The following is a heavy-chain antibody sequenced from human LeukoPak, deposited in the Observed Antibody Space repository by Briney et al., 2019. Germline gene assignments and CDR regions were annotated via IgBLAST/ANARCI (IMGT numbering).Heavy chain of an antibody. CDR2: ISGSGGST. D-gene: IGHD2-15*01. Sequence: QPGGSLRLSCAASGFTFSSYAMSWVRQAPGKGLEWVSAISGSGGSTYYADSVKGRFTISRDNSKNTLYLQMNSLRAEDTAVYYCAKGAFGWYYETPFLYYFDYWGQGTLVTVSS. CDR1: GFTFSSYA. J-gene: IGHJ4*02. CDR3: AKGAFGWYYETPFLYYFDY. V-gene: IGHV3-23*01.